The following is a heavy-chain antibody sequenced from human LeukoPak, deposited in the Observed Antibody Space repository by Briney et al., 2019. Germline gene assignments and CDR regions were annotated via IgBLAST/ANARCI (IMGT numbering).Heavy chain of an antibody. J-gene: IGHJ3*02. D-gene: IGHD3-22*01. Sequence: GGSLRLSCAASGFTFSTFAMIWVRQPPGKGLEWASSIFPSGGEIHYADSVRGRFTISRDNSKSTLSLQMNSLRAEDTAVYYCARDRDPGYNDSSGYRRVNAFDIWGQGTMVTVSS. V-gene: IGHV3-23*01. CDR3: ARDRDPGYNDSSGYRRVNAFDI. CDR2: IFPSGGEI. CDR1: GFTFSTFA.